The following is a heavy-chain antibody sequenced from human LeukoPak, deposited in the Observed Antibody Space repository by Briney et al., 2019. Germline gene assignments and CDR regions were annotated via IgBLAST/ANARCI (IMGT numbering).Heavy chain of an antibody. CDR1: GFTFSSYE. J-gene: IGHJ4*02. Sequence: PGGSLRLSCAASGFTFSSYEMNWVRQAPGKGLEWVSYISSSGSTIYYADSVKGRFTISRDNAKNPLYLQMNSLRAEDTAVYYCAVATIKDYFDYWGQGTLVTVSS. CDR3: AVATIKDYFDY. D-gene: IGHD5-24*01. V-gene: IGHV3-48*03. CDR2: ISSSGSTI.